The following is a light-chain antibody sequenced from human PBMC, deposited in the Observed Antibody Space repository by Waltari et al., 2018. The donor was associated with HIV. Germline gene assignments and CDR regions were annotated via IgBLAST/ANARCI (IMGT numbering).Light chain of an antibody. Sequence: QSVLTQPPSVSAAPGQKVTISCSGSSSNIGNNYVSWYQQLPGTAPKLLLYAKKYRPSALPDRCSVAKSGTSATLGITGPQTGDEADYYCGTWDSSLSADVVFGGGTKLTVL. V-gene: IGLV1-51*01. CDR3: GTWDSSLSADVV. J-gene: IGLJ2*01. CDR1: SSNIGNNY. CDR2: AKK.